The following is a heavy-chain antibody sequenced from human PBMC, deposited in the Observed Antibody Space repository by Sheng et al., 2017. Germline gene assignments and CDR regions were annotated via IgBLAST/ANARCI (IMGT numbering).Heavy chain of an antibody. CDR2: ISGSGGST. V-gene: IGHV3-23*01. CDR1: GFTFSSYA. CDR3: AKDLSRSYQKEEAYVHYGMDV. D-gene: IGHD1-26*01. Sequence: EVQLLESGGGLVQPGGSLRLSCAASGFTFSSYAMSWVRQAPGKGLEWVSAISGSGGSTYYADSVKGRFTISRDNSKNTLYLQMNSLRAEDTAVYYCAKDLSRSYQKEEAYVHYGMDVWGQGTTVTVSS. J-gene: IGHJ6*02.